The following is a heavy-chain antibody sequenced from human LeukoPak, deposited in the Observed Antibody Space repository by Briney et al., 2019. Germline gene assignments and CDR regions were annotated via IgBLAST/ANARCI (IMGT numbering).Heavy chain of an antibody. Sequence: PGGSLRLSCAASGFTVSSNYMSWVRQAPGKGLEWVSVIYSGGSTYYADSVKGRFTISRDNSKNTLYLQMNSLRAEDTAVYYCARAGGYDSSEPFDYWGQGTLVTVSS. CDR2: IYSGGST. V-gene: IGHV3-66*02. CDR1: GFTVSSNY. J-gene: IGHJ4*02. CDR3: ARAGGYDSSEPFDY. D-gene: IGHD3-22*01.